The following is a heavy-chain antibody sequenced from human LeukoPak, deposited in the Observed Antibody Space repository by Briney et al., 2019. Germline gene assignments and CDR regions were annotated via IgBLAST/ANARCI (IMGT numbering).Heavy chain of an antibody. J-gene: IGHJ6*03. CDR2: IYPGDSDT. CDR1: GYSFTTYW. Sequence: GESLKISCKVSGYSFTTYWIGWVRQMPGKGLEWMGTIYPGDSDTRYSPSFQGQVTISADKSISTAYLQWNSLKASDTAMYYCARPARDYYFYMDVWGKETTVTVSS. CDR3: ARPARDYYFYMDV. V-gene: IGHV5-51*01.